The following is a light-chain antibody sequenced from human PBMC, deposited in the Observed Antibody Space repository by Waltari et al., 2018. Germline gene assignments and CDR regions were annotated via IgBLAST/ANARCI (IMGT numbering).Light chain of an antibody. CDR1: SSNIGSNT. CDR2: SNN. Sequence: QSVLTQPPSASGTPGQRVTISCSGSSSNIGSNTVNWYQQLPGTAPKPLIYSNNQRPSGVPDRFAGSKSGTSASLAISGRQSEDEADYYCAAWDDSLNGSWVFGGGTKLTVL. V-gene: IGLV1-44*01. J-gene: IGLJ3*02. CDR3: AAWDDSLNGSWV.